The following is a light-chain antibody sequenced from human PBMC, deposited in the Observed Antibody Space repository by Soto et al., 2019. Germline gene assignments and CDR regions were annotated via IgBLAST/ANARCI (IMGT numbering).Light chain of an antibody. V-gene: IGKV3-15*01. Sequence: EIVMTQSPATLSVSPGERATLSCRASQSVSSNLAWYQQKPGQAPRLLIYGASTRATGIPARLSGSGSGTEFTLTISSLQSEDFAFYYCQQYNNWPPWTCGQGTKVEIK. J-gene: IGKJ1*01. CDR3: QQYNNWPPWT. CDR1: QSVSSN. CDR2: GAS.